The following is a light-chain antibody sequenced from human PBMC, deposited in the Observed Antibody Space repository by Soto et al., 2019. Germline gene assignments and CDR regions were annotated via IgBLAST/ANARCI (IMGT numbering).Light chain of an antibody. CDR1: QSVSNNY. J-gene: IGKJ5*01. Sequence: EIVFTQSPCTLSLSPGERATLSCRASQSVSNNYLAWYQQKPGQAPRLLIYGASNRATGIPDRFSGSGSGTDFTLTISSLEPEDFAVYYCQQRSSRITFGQGTRLE. CDR3: QQRSSRIT. V-gene: IGKV3-20*01. CDR2: GAS.